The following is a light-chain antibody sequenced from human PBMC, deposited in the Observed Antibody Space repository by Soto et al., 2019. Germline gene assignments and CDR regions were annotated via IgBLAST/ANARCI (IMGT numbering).Light chain of an antibody. Sequence: QSVLTQPASVSGSPGQSITISCTGSSSDVGGYNLVSWYQHHQGKAPKLIIYEGSQRPSGDSNRFFGSKSGNTASLTISGLQAEDEADYHCCSYAGSSSYVFGTGTKLTLL. J-gene: IGLJ1*01. CDR2: EGS. CDR1: SSDVGGYNL. V-gene: IGLV2-23*01. CDR3: CSYAGSSSYV.